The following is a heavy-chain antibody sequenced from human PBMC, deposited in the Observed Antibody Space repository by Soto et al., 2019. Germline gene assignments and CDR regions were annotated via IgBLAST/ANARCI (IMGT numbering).Heavy chain of an antibody. V-gene: IGHV1-46*01. CDR3: ASLGYCSGGSCYGMEV. Sequence: ASVKVSCKASGYTFTSYYMHWVRQAPGQGLEWMGIINPSGGSTSYAQKFQGRVTMTRDTSTSTVYMELSSLRSEDTAVYYCASLGYCSGGSCYGMEVWGLGTTVSVSS. CDR1: GYTFTSYY. D-gene: IGHD2-15*01. CDR2: INPSGGST. J-gene: IGHJ6*01.